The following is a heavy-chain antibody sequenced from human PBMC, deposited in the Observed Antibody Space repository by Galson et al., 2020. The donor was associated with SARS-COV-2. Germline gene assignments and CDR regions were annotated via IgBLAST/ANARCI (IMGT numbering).Heavy chain of an antibody. CDR2: IYYSGST. D-gene: IGHD2-15*01. V-gene: IGHV4-30-4*01. Sequence: SQTLSLTCTVSGGSISSGDYYWSWIRQPPGKGLDWIGYIYYSGSTYYNPSLKSRVTISVDTSKNQFSLKLSSVTAADTAVYYCARDKVAATADYYYGLDVWGQGAAVTVSS. CDR1: GGSISSGDYY. CDR3: ARDKVAATADYYYGLDV. J-gene: IGHJ6*02.